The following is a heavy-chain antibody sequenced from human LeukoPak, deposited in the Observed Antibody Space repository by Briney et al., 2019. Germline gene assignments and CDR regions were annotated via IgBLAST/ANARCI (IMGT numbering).Heavy chain of an antibody. CDR1: GFTFSSYS. CDR3: ARSILGYCSGGSCQKGGDY. V-gene: IGHV3-21*01. D-gene: IGHD2-15*01. CDR2: ISSSGSYI. Sequence: GGSLRLSCAASGFTFSSYSMNWVRQAAGKGLEWVSSISSSGSYIYYADSVKGRFTISRDNAKNSLYLQMNSLRAEGTAVYYCARSILGYCSGGSCQKGGDYWGQGTLVTVSS. J-gene: IGHJ4*02.